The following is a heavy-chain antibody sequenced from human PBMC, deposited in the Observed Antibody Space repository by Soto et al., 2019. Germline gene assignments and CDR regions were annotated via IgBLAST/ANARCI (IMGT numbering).Heavy chain of an antibody. D-gene: IGHD3-10*01. CDR2: VNPILSMS. V-gene: IGHV1-69*02. J-gene: IGHJ4*02. CDR1: GDTFNFYS. Sequence: QVQLVQSGAEVKRPGSSVKVSCKASGDTFNFYSINWVRQAPGVGLEWVGRVNPILSMSNYAQRFQGRVTMTEDKSTSEAYMELRSLRSEDTAIYYCASSYGSGYRAFDYWGQGALVTVSS. CDR3: ASSYGSGYRAFDY.